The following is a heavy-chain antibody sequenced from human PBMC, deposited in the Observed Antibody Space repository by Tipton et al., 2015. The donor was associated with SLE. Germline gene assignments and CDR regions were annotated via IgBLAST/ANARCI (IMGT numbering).Heavy chain of an antibody. CDR2: IHHSGSI. CDR3: ARQYGRGAFDI. D-gene: IGHD1-26*01. Sequence: TLSLTCTISGGSISTYHWSWLRQSPGKGLEWIGYIHHSGSINYNPSLRSQVTMSMDTSQNQFSLKSSSVTAADTAVYYCARQYGRGAFDIWGQGTMVTVSS. V-gene: IGHV4-59*08. J-gene: IGHJ3*02. CDR1: GGSISTYH.